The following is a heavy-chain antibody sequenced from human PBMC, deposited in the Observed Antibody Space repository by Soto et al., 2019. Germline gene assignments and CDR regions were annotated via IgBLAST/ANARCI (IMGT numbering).Heavy chain of an antibody. Sequence: SETLSLTCTVSGGSISSYYWSWIRQPPGKGLEWIGYIYYSGSTNYNPSLKSLVTISVDTSKNQFSLKLSSVTAADTAVYYCARRGDVDAFDIWGQGTMVTVSS. CDR2: IYYSGST. J-gene: IGHJ3*02. CDR3: ARRGDVDAFDI. V-gene: IGHV4-59*08. CDR1: GGSISSYY. D-gene: IGHD2-21*02.